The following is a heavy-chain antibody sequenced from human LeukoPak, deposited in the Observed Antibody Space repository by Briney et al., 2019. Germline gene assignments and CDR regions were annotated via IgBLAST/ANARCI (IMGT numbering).Heavy chain of an antibody. D-gene: IGHD2-15*01. J-gene: IGHJ6*02. CDR3: ARVGSVVVAATYYYGMDV. CDR2: ISAYNGNT. Sequence: ASVKVSCKASGYTFTSYGISWVRQAPGQGLEWMGWISAYNGNTNYAQKLQGRVTMTTDTSTSTAYMELRSLRSDDTAVYYCARVGSVVVAATYYYGMDVWGQGTTVTVSS. CDR1: GYTFTSYG. V-gene: IGHV1-18*01.